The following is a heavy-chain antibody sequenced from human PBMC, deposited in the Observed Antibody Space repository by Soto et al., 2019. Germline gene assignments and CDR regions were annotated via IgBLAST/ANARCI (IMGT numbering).Heavy chain of an antibody. CDR2: TYFRSKWYN. J-gene: IGHJ5*02. CDR1: GDSVSSNTAS. CDR3: AKGDNLGPKTGYAFDP. Sequence: SQTLSLTCALSGDSVSSNTASWNWIRQSPSRGLEWLGRTYFRSKWYNYYAVSVKSRIIINPDTSNNQFSLQLNSVTPEDTAVYFCAKGDNLGPKTGYAFDPWGQGIMVTVSS. V-gene: IGHV6-1*01. D-gene: IGHD5-12*01.